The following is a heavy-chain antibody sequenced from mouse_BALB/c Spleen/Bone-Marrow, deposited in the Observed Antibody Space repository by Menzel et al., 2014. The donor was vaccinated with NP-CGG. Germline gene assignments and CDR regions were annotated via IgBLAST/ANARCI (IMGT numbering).Heavy chain of an antibody. CDR2: IWAGGST. D-gene: IGHD2-1*01. CDR3: ARYYGNSLAWFAY. J-gene: IGHJ3*01. V-gene: IGHV2-9*02. Sequence: VQRVESGPGLVAPSQSLSITCTVSGFSLTSYGVHWVRQPPGKGLEWLGVIWAGGSTNYNSALMSRLSISKDNSKSQVFLKMNSLQTDDTAMYYCARYYGNSLAWFAYWGQGTLVTVSA. CDR1: GFSLTSYG.